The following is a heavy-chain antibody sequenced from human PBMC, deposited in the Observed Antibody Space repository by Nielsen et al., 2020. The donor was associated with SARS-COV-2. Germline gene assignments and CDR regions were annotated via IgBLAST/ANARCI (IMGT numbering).Heavy chain of an antibody. CDR1: GDSVSSHDW. Sequence: GSLRLSCAVSGDSVSSHDWWTWVRQSPGKGLEWIGEVSHSGSTKYNQSLKSRVTLSMDKSKNQFSLRLTSVSAADTAVYLCARGDLVVVPSPLLGLGPIFYYFYLDVWGKGTTVIVSS. D-gene: IGHD2-2*01. CDR2: VSHSGST. V-gene: IGHV4-4*01. CDR3: ARGDLVVVPSPLLGLGPIFYYFYLDV. J-gene: IGHJ6*03.